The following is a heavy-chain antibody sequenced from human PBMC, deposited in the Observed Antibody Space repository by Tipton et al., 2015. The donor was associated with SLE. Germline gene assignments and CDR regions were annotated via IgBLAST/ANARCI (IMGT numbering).Heavy chain of an antibody. D-gene: IGHD1-1*01. CDR2: ITWDSGII. V-gene: IGHV3-9*01. J-gene: IGHJ4*02. CDR1: GFTFDDYA. Sequence: SLRLSCAASGFTFDDYAMHWVRQAPGKGLEWVSGITWDSGIIVYADSVKGRFTISRDNAKNSLYLQMSSLRPEDTALYYCAKLTTTGAGGYFDFWGQGTLVTVSS. CDR3: AKLTTTGAGGYFDF.